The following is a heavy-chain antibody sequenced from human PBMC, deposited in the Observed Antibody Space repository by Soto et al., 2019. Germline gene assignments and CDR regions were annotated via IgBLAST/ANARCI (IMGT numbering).Heavy chain of an antibody. J-gene: IGHJ4*02. V-gene: IGHV1-8*01. CDR2: LNPKTGYT. CDR3: ARGLRAVT. CDR1: GYTFTNFE. Sequence: QEELVQSGAEVKKPGSSVKVSCKASGYTFTNFEINWVRQATGQGLEWMGWLNPKTGYTGYAQKFQGRVTMTRDTSSRTAYMELSSLRSEDTAVYYCARGLRAVTWGQGTLVTVSS. D-gene: IGHD4-17*01.